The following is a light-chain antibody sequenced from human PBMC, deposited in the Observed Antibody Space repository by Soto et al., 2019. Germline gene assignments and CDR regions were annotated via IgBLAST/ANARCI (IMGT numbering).Light chain of an antibody. CDR2: DVS. CDR1: SSDVGDYNY. CDR3: CSYAGNSYV. Sequence: QSALTQPRSGSGSPGQSVTISCTGTSSDVGDYNYVSWYQQHPGKAPKLMIYDVSKRPSGVPDRFSGSKSGNTASLTISGLQDEDEADYFCCSYAGNSYVFGTGTKVTVL. V-gene: IGLV2-11*01. J-gene: IGLJ1*01.